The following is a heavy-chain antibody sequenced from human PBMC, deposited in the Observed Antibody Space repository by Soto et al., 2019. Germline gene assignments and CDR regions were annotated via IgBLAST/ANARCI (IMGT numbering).Heavy chain of an antibody. CDR1: GFTFSSYA. CDR2: ISSNGVST. Sequence: PGGSLRLSCAASGFTFSSYALSWVRQAPGKGLQCVSSISSNGVSTYYADSVKGRFTISRDNSRNTLSLQMNSLRAEDTAVYYCAKVQGSGSGLYYFYYYGMDVWGQGTTVTVSS. D-gene: IGHD3-10*01. V-gene: IGHV3-23*01. J-gene: IGHJ6*02. CDR3: AKVQGSGSGLYYFYYYGMDV.